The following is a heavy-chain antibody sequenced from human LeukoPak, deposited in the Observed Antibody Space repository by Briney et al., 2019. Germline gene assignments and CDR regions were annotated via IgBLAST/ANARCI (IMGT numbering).Heavy chain of an antibody. CDR3: ARVLGYCSSTSCYGGGFDY. Sequence: GGSLRLSCAASGFTFSSYGMHWVRQAPGKGLEWVAVISYDGSNKYYADSVKGRFTISRDNSKNTLYLQMNSLRAEDTAVYYCARVLGYCSSTSCYGGGFDYWGQGTLVTVSS. CDR1: GFTFSSYG. V-gene: IGHV3-30*03. J-gene: IGHJ4*02. D-gene: IGHD2-2*01. CDR2: ISYDGSNK.